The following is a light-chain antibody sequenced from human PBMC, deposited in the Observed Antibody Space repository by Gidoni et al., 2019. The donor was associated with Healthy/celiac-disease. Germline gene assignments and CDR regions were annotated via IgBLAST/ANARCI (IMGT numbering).Light chain of an antibody. J-gene: IGKJ1*01. CDR3: QQSYSTPRA. CDR1: QSISSY. Sequence: DIQMTQSPSSLSASVGDRVTITCRASQSISSYLNLYQQKPGKYPKLLIYAASSLQSGVPSRFSGSGSGTDFTLTISSLQPEDFATDYCQQSYSTPRAFGRGTKVEIK. CDR2: AAS. V-gene: IGKV1-39*01.